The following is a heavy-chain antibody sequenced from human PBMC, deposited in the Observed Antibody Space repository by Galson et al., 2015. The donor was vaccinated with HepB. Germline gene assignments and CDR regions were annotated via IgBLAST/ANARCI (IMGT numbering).Heavy chain of an antibody. Sequence: SLRLSCAASGFTFSSYGMHWVRQAPGKGLEWVAVISYDGSNKYYADSVKGRFTISGDNSKNTLYLQMNSLRAEDTAVYYCAKDSLLGGYDSSGYYATYYGMDVWGQGTTVTVSS. CDR1: GFTFSSYG. CDR2: ISYDGSNK. J-gene: IGHJ6*02. D-gene: IGHD3-22*01. CDR3: AKDSLLGGYDSSGYYATYYGMDV. V-gene: IGHV3-30*18.